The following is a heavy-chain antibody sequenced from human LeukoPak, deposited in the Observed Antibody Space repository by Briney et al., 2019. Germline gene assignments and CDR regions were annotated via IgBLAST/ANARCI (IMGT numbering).Heavy chain of an antibody. Sequence: PSETLSLTCTVSGGSISSYYWSWLRQPPGKGLEWIGYIYYSGSTNYNPSLKSRVTISVDTSKNQFSLKLSSVTAADTAVYYCARGRPGVAVAGTSGWYFDLWGRGTLVTVSS. D-gene: IGHD6-19*01. J-gene: IGHJ2*01. CDR1: GGSISSYY. CDR3: ARGRPGVAVAGTSGWYFDL. V-gene: IGHV4-59*08. CDR2: IYYSGST.